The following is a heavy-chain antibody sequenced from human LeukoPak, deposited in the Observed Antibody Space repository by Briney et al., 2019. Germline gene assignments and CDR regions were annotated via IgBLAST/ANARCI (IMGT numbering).Heavy chain of an antibody. CDR2: INHSGST. J-gene: IGHJ4*02. D-gene: IGHD1-26*01. Sequence: SETLSLTCAVYGGSFSGYYWSWIRQPPGKGLEWIGEINHSGSTNYNPSLKSRVTISVDTSKNQFSLELSSVTAADTAVYYCARALVGTWYYFDYWGQGTLVTVSS. CDR1: GGSFSGYY. CDR3: ARALVGTWYYFDY. V-gene: IGHV4-34*01.